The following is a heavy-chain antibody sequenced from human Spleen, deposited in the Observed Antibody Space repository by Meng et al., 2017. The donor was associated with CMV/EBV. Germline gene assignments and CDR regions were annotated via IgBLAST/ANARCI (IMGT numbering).Heavy chain of an antibody. J-gene: IGHJ6*02. V-gene: IGHV1-69*05. Sequence: SVKVSCKASGGTFSSYAISWVRQAPGQGLEWMGGIIPIFGTANYAQKFQGRVTITTDESTSTAYMELSSLRSEDTAVYYCAREKTDNYYYYYGMDVWGQGTTVTVSS. CDR1: GGTFSSYA. CDR3: AREKTDNYYYYYGMDV. D-gene: IGHD1-1*01. CDR2: IIPIFGTA.